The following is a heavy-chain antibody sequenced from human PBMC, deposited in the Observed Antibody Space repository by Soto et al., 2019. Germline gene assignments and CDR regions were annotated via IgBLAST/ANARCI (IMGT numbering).Heavy chain of an antibody. CDR1: GGSVGNKTYY. D-gene: IGHD3-10*01. V-gene: IGHV4-61*01. CDR3: ASRQRGGGGLDV. J-gene: IGHJ6*02. Sequence: SETLSLTCSVSGGSVGNKTYYWSWIRQPPGKRLEWIGYVYYSGTTNYNPSLKSRVTISVDLSKNQFSLKLTSVTAADTAVYYCASRQRGGGGLDVWGQGTTVTVSS. CDR2: VYYSGTT.